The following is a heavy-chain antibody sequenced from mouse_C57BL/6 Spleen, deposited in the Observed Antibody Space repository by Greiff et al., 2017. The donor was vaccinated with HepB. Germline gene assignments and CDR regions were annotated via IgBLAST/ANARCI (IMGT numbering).Heavy chain of an antibody. CDR3: ARYYCGSNWYVEG. D-gene: IGHD1-1*01. J-gene: IGHJ1*03. CDR2: IYIGNGYT. V-gene: IGHV1-58*01. Sequence: VQLQQSGAELVRPGSSVKMSCKTSGYTFTSYGINWVKQRPGQGLEWIGYIYIGNGYTEYNEKFKGKATLTSDTSSSTAYMQLSSLTSEDSAIYVGARYYCGSNWYVEGWGTGTTVTVSS. CDR1: GYTFTSYG.